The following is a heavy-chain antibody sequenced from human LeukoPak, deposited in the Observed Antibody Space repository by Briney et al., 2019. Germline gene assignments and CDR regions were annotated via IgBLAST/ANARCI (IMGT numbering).Heavy chain of an antibody. D-gene: IGHD3-10*01. Sequence: SETLSLTCTVSGGSISSSSYYWGWIRQPPGKGLEWIGSIYYSGSTYYNPSLKSRVTISVDTSKNQFSLKLSSVTAADTAVYYCARLHYHYYGSGNSWGQGTTVTVSS. V-gene: IGHV4-39*07. CDR3: ARLHYHYYGSGNS. CDR2: IYYSGST. J-gene: IGHJ6*02. CDR1: GGSISSSSYY.